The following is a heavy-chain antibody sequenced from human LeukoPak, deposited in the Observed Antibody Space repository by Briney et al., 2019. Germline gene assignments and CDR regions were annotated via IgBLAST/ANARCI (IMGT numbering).Heavy chain of an antibody. V-gene: IGHV3-73*01. CDR2: IRTKATSYAT. CDR3: TRALRIAVAGTKYYFDY. D-gene: IGHD6-19*01. CDR1: GFTFSGSA. J-gene: IGHJ4*02. Sequence: GGSLRLSCAGSGFTFSGSAMHWVRQASGKGLEWVAHIRTKATSYATAYAASVKGRFTISRDDSKNTAYLQMNSLKTEDTAVYYCTRALRIAVAGTKYYFDYWGQGTLVTVSS.